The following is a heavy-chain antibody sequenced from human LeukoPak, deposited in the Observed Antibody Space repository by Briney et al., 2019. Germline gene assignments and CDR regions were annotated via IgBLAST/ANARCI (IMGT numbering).Heavy chain of an antibody. CDR2: IYYSGST. Sequence: PSETLSLTCTVSGGSISSSSYYWGWIRQPPGKGLEWIGSIYYSGSTYYNPSLKSRVTISVDTSKNQFSLKLSSVTAADTAVYYCAAFGELSVYWGQGTLVTVSS. J-gene: IGHJ4*02. V-gene: IGHV4-39*01. CDR1: GGSISSSSYY. D-gene: IGHD3-10*01. CDR3: AAFGELSVY.